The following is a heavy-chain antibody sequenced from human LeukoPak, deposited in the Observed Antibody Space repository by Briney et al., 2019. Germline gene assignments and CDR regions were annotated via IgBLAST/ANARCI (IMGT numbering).Heavy chain of an antibody. CDR3: ARGEYYYDTSGYPSYYFHY. D-gene: IGHD3-22*01. CDR2: INPNSGGT. Sequence: ASVKVSCKASGYTFTGYYMHWVRQAPGQGLEWMGWINPNSGGTNYAQKFQGRVTMTRDTSISTAYMELSRLRSDDTAVYYCARGEYYYDTSGYPSYYFHYWGQGTLVTVSS. CDR1: GYTFTGYY. V-gene: IGHV1-2*02. J-gene: IGHJ4*02.